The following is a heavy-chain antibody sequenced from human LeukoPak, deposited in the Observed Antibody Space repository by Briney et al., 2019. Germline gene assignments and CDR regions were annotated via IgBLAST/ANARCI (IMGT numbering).Heavy chain of an antibody. Sequence: SETLSLTCAVYGGSFSGYYWSWIRQPPGKGLEWIGEIYHSGSTNCNPSLKSRVTISVDTSKNQFSLKLSSVTAADTAVYYCARGEIAAAGTCRFDPWGQGTLVTVSS. V-gene: IGHV4-34*01. CDR3: ARGEIAAAGTCRFDP. CDR1: GGSFSGYY. D-gene: IGHD6-13*01. J-gene: IGHJ5*02. CDR2: IYHSGST.